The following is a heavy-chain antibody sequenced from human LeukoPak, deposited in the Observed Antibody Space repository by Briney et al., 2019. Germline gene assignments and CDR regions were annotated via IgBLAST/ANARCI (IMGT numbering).Heavy chain of an antibody. CDR2: ISWNSGSI. J-gene: IGHJ6*02. CDR1: GFTFDDYA. CDR3: AREGIVVVPAALDV. Sequence: PGGSLRLSCAASGFTFDDYAMHWVRQAPGKGLEWVSGISWNSGSIGYADSVKGRFTISRDNAKNSLYLQMNSLRAEDTAVYYCAREGIVVVPAALDVWGQGTTVTVSS. D-gene: IGHD2-2*01. V-gene: IGHV3-9*01.